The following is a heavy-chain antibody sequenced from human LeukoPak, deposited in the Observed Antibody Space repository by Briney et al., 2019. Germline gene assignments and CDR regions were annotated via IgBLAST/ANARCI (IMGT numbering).Heavy chain of an antibody. D-gene: IGHD2-15*01. CDR2: IYTSGST. CDR3: ARVAGLGCSGGSCYSNYFDY. V-gene: IGHV4-4*07. J-gene: IGHJ4*02. Sequence: SETLSLTCAVSGGSISSYYWSWIRQPAGKGLEWIGRIYTSGSTNYNPSLKSRVTMSVDTSKNQFSLKLSSVTAADTAVYYCARVAGLGCSGGSCYSNYFDYWGQGTLVTVSS. CDR1: GGSISSYY.